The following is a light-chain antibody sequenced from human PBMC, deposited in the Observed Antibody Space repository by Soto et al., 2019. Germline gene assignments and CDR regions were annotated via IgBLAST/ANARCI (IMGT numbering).Light chain of an antibody. CDR2: DVS. Sequence: DIPMTQSPSTLSASVGDRVTITCRASQNIGRYLVWHQQKPGKSPKLLISDVSSLASGVPSRFSGSGSGTEFTLTISSVQPDDFATYYCQQYKSYKTFGQGTKVDIK. CDR1: QNIGRY. J-gene: IGKJ1*01. V-gene: IGKV1-5*01. CDR3: QQYKSYKT.